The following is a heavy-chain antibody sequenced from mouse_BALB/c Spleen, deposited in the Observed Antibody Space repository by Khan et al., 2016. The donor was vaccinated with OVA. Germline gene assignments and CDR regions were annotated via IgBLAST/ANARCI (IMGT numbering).Heavy chain of an antibody. D-gene: IGHD1-2*01. V-gene: IGHV3-2*02. J-gene: IGHJ2*01. CDR2: ISYSGST. CDR3: ARTARIKY. Sequence: QLEESGPGLVKPSQSLSLTCTVTGYSITSGYGWNWIRQFPGNKLEWMGYISYSGSTNYNPSLKSRISITRDTSKNQFFLQLNSVTTEDTATYYCARTARIKYWGQGTTRTFSS. CDR1: GYSITSGYG.